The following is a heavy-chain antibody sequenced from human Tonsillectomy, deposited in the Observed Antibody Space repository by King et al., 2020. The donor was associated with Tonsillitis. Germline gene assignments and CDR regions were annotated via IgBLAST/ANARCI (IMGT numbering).Heavy chain of an antibody. D-gene: IGHD3-10*01. Sequence: VQLVQSGGGLVKPGGSLRLSCAASGFTFSSYSMNWVRQAPGKGLEWVSSIISSSSYIYYADSVKGRFTISIDNAKNSLYLQMNSLRAGVTAVYYCAGGGLYGSGSYSPDYWGQGTLVAVSS. CDR1: GFTFSSYS. J-gene: IGHJ4*02. CDR2: IISSSSYI. V-gene: IGHV3-21*01. CDR3: AGGGLYGSGSYSPDY.